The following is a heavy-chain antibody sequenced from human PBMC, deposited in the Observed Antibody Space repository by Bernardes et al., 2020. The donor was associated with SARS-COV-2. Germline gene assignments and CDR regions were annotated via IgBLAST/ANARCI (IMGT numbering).Heavy chain of an antibody. D-gene: IGHD6-13*01. J-gene: IGHJ4*02. CDR1: GYTFAGYF. CDR3: ARTRTTISTAGIPVDY. CDR2: INPNTGGT. V-gene: IGHV1-2*02. Sequence: ASVKVSCKAFGYTFAGYFIHWVRQAPEQRLEWMGWINPNTGGTNYVQKFQGRVTMTRDTSITTAYMELSRLGSDDTAIYFGARTRTTISTAGIPVDYWGQVILVTVSS.